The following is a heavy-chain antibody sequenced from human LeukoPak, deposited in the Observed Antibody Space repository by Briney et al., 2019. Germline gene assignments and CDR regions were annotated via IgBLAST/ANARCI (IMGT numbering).Heavy chain of an antibody. CDR1: GYSFTSYW. CDR3: ARHRAAAEGGALDY. V-gene: IGHV5-51*01. Sequence: GESLKISCKGSGYSFTSYWIGWVRQMPGKGLEWMGILYPRDSDTRYSPSFQGQVTISADRSISAAYLQWSSLKASDNAIYYCARHRAAAEGGALDYWGQGTLVTVSS. J-gene: IGHJ4*02. CDR2: LYPRDSDT. D-gene: IGHD6-13*01.